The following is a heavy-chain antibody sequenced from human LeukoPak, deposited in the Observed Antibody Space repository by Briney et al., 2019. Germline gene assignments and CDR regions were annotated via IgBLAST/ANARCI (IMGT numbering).Heavy chain of an antibody. J-gene: IGHJ3*01. CDR3: ARDYYDSSGYVSHAFDF. Sequence: GGSLRLSCAASGFTFTSYSMNWVRQAPGKGLEWVSYISSSSSTIYYADSVKGRFSISRDNAKNSLYLQMNSLRAEDAAVYYCARDYYDSSGYVSHAFDFWGQGTMVTVSS. CDR2: ISSSSSTI. D-gene: IGHD3-22*01. V-gene: IGHV3-48*04. CDR1: GFTFTSYS.